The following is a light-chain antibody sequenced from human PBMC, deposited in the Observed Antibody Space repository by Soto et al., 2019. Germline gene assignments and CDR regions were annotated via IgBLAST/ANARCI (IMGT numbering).Light chain of an antibody. Sequence: AIQMTQSPSSLSASVGDRVTMTCRASQAITNNVDWFQQKPGTAPKLLIYAANSLQTGVPSRFSGSGFGTDFTLTITSLQPEDFATYFCLQRSDFPFTFGPGPNVDMK. CDR1: QAITNN. J-gene: IGKJ3*01. CDR2: AAN. V-gene: IGKV1-6*01. CDR3: LQRSDFPFT.